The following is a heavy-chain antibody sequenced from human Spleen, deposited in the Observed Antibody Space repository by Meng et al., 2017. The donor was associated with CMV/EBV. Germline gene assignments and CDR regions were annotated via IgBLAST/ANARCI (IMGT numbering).Heavy chain of an antibody. D-gene: IGHD2-21*01. CDR1: GFSFSSYS. J-gene: IGHJ4*02. CDR3: ARELGGAGY. V-gene: IGHV3-48*04. CDR2: ISSSSTTI. Sequence: GESLKISCAASGFSFSSYSMNWVRQAPGKGLEWVSFISSSSTTIYYADSVKGRFTISRDNAKNSLYLQMNSLRAEDTAVYFCARELGGAGYWGQGTLVTVSS.